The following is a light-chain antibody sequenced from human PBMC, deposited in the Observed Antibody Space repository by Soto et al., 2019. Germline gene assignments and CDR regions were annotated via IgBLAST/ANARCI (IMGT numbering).Light chain of an antibody. Sequence: QSALTQPASVSGSPGQSITISCTGTSSDVGPSNNNYVSWYQQHPGKAPKLMIYDVFDRPSGVSNRFSGSKSGNTASLTISGLQAEDEADYYCSSHTISNTGLFGGGTKLTVL. CDR2: DVF. V-gene: IGLV2-14*01. CDR1: SSDVGPSNNNY. J-gene: IGLJ2*01. CDR3: SSHTISNTGL.